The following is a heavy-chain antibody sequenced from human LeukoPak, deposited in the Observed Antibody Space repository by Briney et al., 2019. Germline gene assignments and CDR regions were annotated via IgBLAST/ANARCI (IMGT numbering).Heavy chain of an antibody. Sequence: PSETLSLTCTVSGYSISSGYYWGWIRQPPGKGLEWIGYIDYSGSTSYNPSLKSRVTISIDTSKNQFSLRLRSVAAADTAVYYCARSGYSSSWEDGWFDPWGQGTLVTVSS. D-gene: IGHD6-13*01. CDR3: ARSGYSSSWEDGWFDP. CDR2: IDYSGST. V-gene: IGHV4-61*01. J-gene: IGHJ5*02. CDR1: GYSISSGYY.